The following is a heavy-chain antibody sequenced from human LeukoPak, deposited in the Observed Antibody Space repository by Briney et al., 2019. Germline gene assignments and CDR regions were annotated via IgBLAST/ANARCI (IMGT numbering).Heavy chain of an antibody. CDR3: AKDIGAGESVMDY. CDR2: ISWNSGSI. Sequence: GGSLRLSCAASGFTFDDYAMHWVRQAPGKGLEWVSGISWNSGSIDYADSVKGRFTISRDNAKNSLYLQMNSLRGEDTALYYCAKDIGAGESVMDYWGQGTLVTVSS. D-gene: IGHD3-10*01. CDR1: GFTFDDYA. J-gene: IGHJ4*02. V-gene: IGHV3-9*01.